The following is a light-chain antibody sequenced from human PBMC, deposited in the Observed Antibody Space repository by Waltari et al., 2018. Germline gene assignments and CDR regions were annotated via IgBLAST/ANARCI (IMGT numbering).Light chain of an antibody. V-gene: IGKV3-15*01. CDR2: GAS. CDR3: QQYNNWPPWT. CDR1: QSVSSN. Sequence: EIVMTQSPATLSGSPGERATLSCRASQSVSSNLAWYQQKPGQAPRLLIYGASSMATGIPDRFSCSWSGTEFTLTFSSLQSEDFAVYYCQQYNNWPPWTFGQGTKVEIK. J-gene: IGKJ1*01.